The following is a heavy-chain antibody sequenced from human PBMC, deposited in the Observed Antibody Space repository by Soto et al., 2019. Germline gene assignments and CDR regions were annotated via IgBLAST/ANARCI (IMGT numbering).Heavy chain of an antibody. J-gene: IGHJ6*02. CDR1: GYTFTGYY. Sequence: GASVKVSCKASGYTFTGYYIHWVRQAPGQGLEWMGWINPNSGGTNYAQNSQGRVTMTTDTSTSTVYMELSRLRSDDTAVYYCAREAIVAGATTGMDVWGQGTTVTVSS. CDR3: AREAIVAGATTGMDV. V-gene: IGHV1-2*02. D-gene: IGHD1-26*01. CDR2: INPNSGGT.